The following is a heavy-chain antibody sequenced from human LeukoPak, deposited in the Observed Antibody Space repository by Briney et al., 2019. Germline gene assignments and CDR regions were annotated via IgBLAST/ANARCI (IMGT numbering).Heavy chain of an antibody. CDR1: GYTFTSYG. D-gene: IGHD4-17*01. CDR2: ISAYNGNT. V-gene: IGHV1-18*01. Sequence: ASVKVSCKASGYTFTSYGISWVRQAPGQGLEWMGWISAYNGNTNYAQKLQGRVTMTTDTSTSTAYMELRSLRSDDTAVYYCARVRLYGDYVPWYFDLWGRGTLVTVSS. J-gene: IGHJ2*01. CDR3: ARVRLYGDYVPWYFDL.